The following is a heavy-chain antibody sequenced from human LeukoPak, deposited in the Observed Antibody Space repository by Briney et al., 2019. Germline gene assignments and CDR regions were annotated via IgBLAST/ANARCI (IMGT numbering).Heavy chain of an antibody. CDR3: ARSIPYGTTWYGRSDY. D-gene: IGHD6-13*01. Sequence: GGSLRLSCAASGFTFSNYAMNWVRQAPGKGPEWVAVTIYDGSKKYYADSVKGRFSISRDNSKNTLYLQMGSLRAEDTAMYYCARSIPYGTTWYGRSDYWGQGTLVTVSS. J-gene: IGHJ4*02. V-gene: IGHV3-30*03. CDR2: TIYDGSKK. CDR1: GFTFSNYA.